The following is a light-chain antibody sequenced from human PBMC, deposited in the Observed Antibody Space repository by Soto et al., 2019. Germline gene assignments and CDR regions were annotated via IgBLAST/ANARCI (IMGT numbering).Light chain of an antibody. CDR3: RQYGHSPRK. V-gene: IGKV3-20*01. J-gene: IGKJ1*01. CDR2: AAS. CDR1: QSVADNY. Sequence: EIVLTQSPGTLSLSPGEIATLSCSASQSVADNYLAWYQQKPGQAPRLLIYAASRRATGIPDTFSGSGSGTDFTLTITRLEPQDFALYYCRQYGHSPRKFGQGTRVEIK.